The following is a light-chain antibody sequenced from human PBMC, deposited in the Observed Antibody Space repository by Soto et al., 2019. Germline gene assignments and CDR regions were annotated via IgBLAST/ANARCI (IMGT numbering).Light chain of an antibody. V-gene: IGKV1-39*01. CDR1: QTLMNY. Sequence: DIQVTQSPSSLSASVGDRVTITCRTSQTLMNYLNWYQQKPGKAPKLLIYAASNLQSGVPSRFSGSGPGTDFTLTISTLQPEAFANYYCQQSYSASVTFGQGTEVVIK. J-gene: IGKJ1*01. CDR2: AAS. CDR3: QQSYSASVT.